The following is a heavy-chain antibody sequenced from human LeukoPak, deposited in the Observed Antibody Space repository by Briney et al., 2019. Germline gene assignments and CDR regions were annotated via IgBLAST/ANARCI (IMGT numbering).Heavy chain of an antibody. CDR3: ARTPENWSGYYTRIGALDI. V-gene: IGHV4-34*01. Sequence: SETLSLTCAVYGGSFSGYYWSWIRQPPGNGLEWIGEINHSGSTNYNPSLKSRVTISVDTSKNQFSLKLSSVTAADTAVYYCARTPENWSGYYTRIGALDIWGQGTMVTVSS. CDR2: INHSGST. CDR1: GGSFSGYY. J-gene: IGHJ3*02. D-gene: IGHD3-3*01.